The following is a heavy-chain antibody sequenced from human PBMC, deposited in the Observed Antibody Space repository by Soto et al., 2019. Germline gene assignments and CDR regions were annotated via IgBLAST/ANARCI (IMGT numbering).Heavy chain of an antibody. V-gene: IGHV4-34*12. J-gene: IGHJ6*02. D-gene: IGHD4-17*01. Sequence: SETLSLTCAVYGGSFRSFYWSWIRQPPGKGLEWIGEIIHSGSTNYNPSLESRVTISLDTSKNQFSLKVNSVIAADTAVYYCARVLEGVTTIRKYCMDFSGQGTTVTVSS. CDR3: ARVLEGVTTIRKYCMDF. CDR1: GGSFRSFY. CDR2: IIHSGST.